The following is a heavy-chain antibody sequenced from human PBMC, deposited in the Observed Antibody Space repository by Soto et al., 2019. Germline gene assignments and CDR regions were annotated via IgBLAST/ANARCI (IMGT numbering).Heavy chain of an antibody. CDR1: GFIFSGYA. V-gene: IGHV3-30*09. D-gene: IGHD3-22*01. Sequence: QVQLVESRGGVVQPGNSLRLSCAASGFIFSGYAMHWVRQAPGKGLEWVAVISYDGNSKTYADFVKGRFAISRDNSKNTLYLQMNSLRPDETAVYYCARRNYYHGSDYFNDALDIWGQGTMVTVSS. CDR3: ARRNYYHGSDYFNDALDI. J-gene: IGHJ3*02. CDR2: ISYDGNSK.